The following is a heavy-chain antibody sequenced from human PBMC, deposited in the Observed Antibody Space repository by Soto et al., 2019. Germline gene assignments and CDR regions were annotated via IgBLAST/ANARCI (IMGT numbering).Heavy chain of an antibody. J-gene: IGHJ4*02. Sequence: SETLSLTCSVSGGSFTGDYWSWIRQPAGKGLQWIGRVFGNGAGTPIYNSLLKSRARMSADPSKRQFSLTLTSVTAADTAVYYCARDLPPYGGRRSPPTGAFEDWGQGIMVTVSS. CDR2: VFGNGAGTP. D-gene: IGHD2-15*01. V-gene: IGHV4-4*07. CDR1: GGSFTGDY. CDR3: ARDLPPYGGRRSPPTGAFED.